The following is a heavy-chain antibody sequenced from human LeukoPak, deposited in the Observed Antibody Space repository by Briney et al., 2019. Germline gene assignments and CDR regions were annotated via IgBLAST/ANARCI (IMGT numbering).Heavy chain of an antibody. CDR2: IIPIFGTA. CDR1: GGTFSSYA. V-gene: IGHV1-69*01. Sequence: SVKVSCKASGGTFSSYAISWVRQAPGQGLEWMGGIIPIFGTANYAQKFQGRVTITADESTSTAYMELSSLRSEDTAVYYCARAQDGGSYYYYYMDVWGKGATVTVSS. J-gene: IGHJ6*03. CDR3: ARAQDGGSYYYYYMDV. D-gene: IGHD4-23*01.